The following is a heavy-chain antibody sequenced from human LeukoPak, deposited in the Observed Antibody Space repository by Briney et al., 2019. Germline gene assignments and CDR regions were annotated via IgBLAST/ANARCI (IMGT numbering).Heavy chain of an antibody. CDR2: INPSGST. CDR3: ARGQGRDGYNGILEY. Sequence: SETLSLTCAVYGGSFNDYYWTWIRQPPGKGLEWIGEINPSGSTNYNPSLKSRVTISVDTSKNQFSLKLSSVNDADTAVFYCARGQGRDGYNGILEYWGQGALVTVSS. CDR1: GGSFNDYY. D-gene: IGHD5-24*01. J-gene: IGHJ4*02. V-gene: IGHV4-34*01.